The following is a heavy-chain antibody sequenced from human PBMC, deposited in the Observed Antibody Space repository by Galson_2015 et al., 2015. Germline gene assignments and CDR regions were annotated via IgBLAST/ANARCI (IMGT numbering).Heavy chain of an antibody. CDR1: GFTFSSYA. CDR3: AGGGYYYYYGMDV. D-gene: IGHD3-16*01. V-gene: IGHV3-30-3*01. CDR2: ISYDGSNK. J-gene: IGHJ6*02. Sequence: SLRLSCAASGFTFSSYAMHWVRQAPGKGLEWVAVISYDGSNKYYADSVKGRFTISRDNSKNTLYLQMNSLRAEDTAVYYCAGGGYYYYYGMDVWGQGTTVTVSS.